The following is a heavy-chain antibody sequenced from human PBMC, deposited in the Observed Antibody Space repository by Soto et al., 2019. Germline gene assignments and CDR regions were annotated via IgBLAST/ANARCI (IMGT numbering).Heavy chain of an antibody. CDR3: ARGYYYDSSGYVIDY. Sequence: SETLSLTCTVSGGSISSGGYYWSWIRQHPGKGLEWIGYIYYSGSTYYNPSLKSRVTISVDTSKNQFSLKLSSVTAADTAVYYCARGYYYDSSGYVIDYWGQGTLVTVSS. D-gene: IGHD3-22*01. V-gene: IGHV4-31*03. J-gene: IGHJ4*02. CDR2: IYYSGST. CDR1: GGSISSGGYY.